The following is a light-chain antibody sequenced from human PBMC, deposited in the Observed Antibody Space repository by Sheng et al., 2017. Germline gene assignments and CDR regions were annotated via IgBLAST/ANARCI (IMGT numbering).Light chain of an antibody. J-gene: IGKJ2*01. V-gene: IGKV4-1*01. CDR3: QQYYSVPYN. CDR1: QSVLYSSNNKNF. Sequence: DIVMTQSPDSLAVSLGERATINCKSSQSVLYSSNNKNFLAWYQQKPGQPPKLLLYWASTRESGVPDRFSGSGSGTDFTLTISSLQAEDVAVYYCQQYYSVPYNFGQGTKLEIK. CDR2: WAS.